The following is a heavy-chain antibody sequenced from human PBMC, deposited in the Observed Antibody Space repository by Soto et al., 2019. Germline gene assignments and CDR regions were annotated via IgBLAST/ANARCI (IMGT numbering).Heavy chain of an antibody. Sequence: SQSMPLICTVCGGSISSYGWSWIRQTTGKGRECIGYIYYRGSTSYNPSLKSRGTIAVDTSKSQFCLTLSSVTAAHTAIYYCSRHGYSSDWCAGSDYCGRGSLLTGSS. CDR2: IYYRGST. CDR3: SRHGYSSDWCAGSDY. V-gene: IGHV4-59*08. J-gene: IGHJ4*01. CDR1: GGSISSYG. D-gene: IGHD6-19*01.